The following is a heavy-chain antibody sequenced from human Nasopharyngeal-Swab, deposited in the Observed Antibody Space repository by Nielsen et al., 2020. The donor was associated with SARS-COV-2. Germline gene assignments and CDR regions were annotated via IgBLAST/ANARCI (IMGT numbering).Heavy chain of an antibody. J-gene: IGHJ4*02. CDR3: AKSRIDMIVVALFDY. Sequence: SETLSLTCTVSVGSISSTSYYWGWIRQPPGKGLQWLGIIYYRGSTYYNPALKSRVTISVDTSKNQFFLKLTSVTAADTAVYYCAKSRIDMIVVALFDYWGQGTLVTVSS. CDR1: VGSISSTSYY. D-gene: IGHD3-22*01. CDR2: IYYRGST. V-gene: IGHV4-39*01.